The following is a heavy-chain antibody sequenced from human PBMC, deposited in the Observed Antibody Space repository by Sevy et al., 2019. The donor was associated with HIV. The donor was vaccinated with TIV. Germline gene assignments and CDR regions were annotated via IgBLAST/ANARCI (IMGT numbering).Heavy chain of an antibody. CDR1: GFTFSSYE. Sequence: GGSLRLSCVASGFTFSSYEMNWVRQAPGKGLEWVSYISNSGTSMYYSDSGKGRFTISRDNARNSLYLQMNSLRAEDTAVYYCARDLPPSATTVAHFDCWGQGTLVTVSS. J-gene: IGHJ4*02. D-gene: IGHD4-17*01. CDR3: ARDLPPSATTVAHFDC. CDR2: ISNSGTSM. V-gene: IGHV3-48*03.